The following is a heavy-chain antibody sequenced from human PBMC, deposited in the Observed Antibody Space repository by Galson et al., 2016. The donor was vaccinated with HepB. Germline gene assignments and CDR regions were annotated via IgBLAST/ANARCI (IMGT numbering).Heavy chain of an antibody. CDR3: VKDKTSGYSSGWYYFDY. J-gene: IGHJ4*02. Sequence: SLRLSCAASGFRFDGYAIHWVRQAPGKGLEWVSGVRWNSGRLGYADSVKGRFTISRDNAKNSLYLQMNSLRAEDTALYYCVKDKTSGYSSGWYYFDYWGQGTLVTVSS. CDR1: GFRFDGYA. V-gene: IGHV3-9*01. D-gene: IGHD6-19*01. CDR2: VRWNSGRL.